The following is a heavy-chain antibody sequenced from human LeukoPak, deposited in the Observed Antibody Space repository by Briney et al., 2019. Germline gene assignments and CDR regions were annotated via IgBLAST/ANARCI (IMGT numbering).Heavy chain of an antibody. J-gene: IGHJ4*02. CDR3: ARRVGGGPSDY. D-gene: IGHD3-16*01. CDR2: IYYSGST. Sequence: PSETLSLTCTVSGGSISSYYWSWIRQPPGKGLEWIGYIYYSGSTNYNPSLKSRVTISVDTSKNQFSLKLSSVTAADTAVYYCARRVGGGPSDYWGQGTLVTVSS. CDR1: GGSISSYY. V-gene: IGHV4-59*01.